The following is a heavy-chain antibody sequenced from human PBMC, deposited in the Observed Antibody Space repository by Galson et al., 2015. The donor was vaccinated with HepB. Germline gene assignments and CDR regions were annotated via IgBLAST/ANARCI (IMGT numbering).Heavy chain of an antibody. D-gene: IGHD5-18*01. CDR2: INPSGGST. V-gene: IGHV1-46*01. CDR1: GYTFTSYY. Sequence: SVKVSCKASGYTFTSYYMHWVRQAPGQGLEWMGIINPSGGSTSYAQKFQGRVTMTRDTSTSTVYMELSSLRSEDTAVYYCARDSVIQLWFTNAFDIWGQGTMVTVSS. J-gene: IGHJ3*02. CDR3: ARDSVIQLWFTNAFDI.